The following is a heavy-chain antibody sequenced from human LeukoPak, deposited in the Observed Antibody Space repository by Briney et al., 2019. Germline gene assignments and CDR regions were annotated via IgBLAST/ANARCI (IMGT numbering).Heavy chain of an antibody. CDR2: IFLGDSDT. Sequence: GESLKISCKGSGYRFTSYWIGWVRQTPGKGLEWMGIIFLGDSDTRYSPSFQGQVTISGDKSNSTAYLQWSSLKASDTAMYYCARLQSGGGIDIWGQGTMVTVSS. CDR1: GYRFTSYW. D-gene: IGHD2-15*01. CDR3: ARLQSGGGIDI. V-gene: IGHV5-51*01. J-gene: IGHJ3*02.